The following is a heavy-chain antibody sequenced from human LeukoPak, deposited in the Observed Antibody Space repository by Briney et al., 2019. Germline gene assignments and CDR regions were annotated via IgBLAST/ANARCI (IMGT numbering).Heavy chain of an antibody. CDR1: GGSISSRSYY. D-gene: IGHD6-19*01. Sequence: SETLSLTCTVSGGSISSRSYYWGWIRQPPGKGLEWIGSIYYSGNTYYNPSLKSRVTISVDTSKNQFSLKLSSVTAADTAVYYCAREGLKAVAPFDYWGQGTLVTVSS. J-gene: IGHJ4*02. V-gene: IGHV4-39*07. CDR2: IYYSGNT. CDR3: AREGLKAVAPFDY.